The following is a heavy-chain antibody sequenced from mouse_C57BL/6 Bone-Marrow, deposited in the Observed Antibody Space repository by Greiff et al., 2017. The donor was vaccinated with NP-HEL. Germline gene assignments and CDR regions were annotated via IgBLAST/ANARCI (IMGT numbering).Heavy chain of an antibody. Sequence: VQLQQSGAELVRPGASVKLSCTASGFNIKDDYMHWVKQRPEQGLEWIGWIDPENGDTEYASKFQGKATITADTSSNTAYLQLSSLTSEDTAVYYCTTDHGGFAYWGQGTLVTVSA. V-gene: IGHV14-4*01. CDR2: IDPENGDT. CDR3: TTDHGGFAY. CDR1: GFNIKDDY. J-gene: IGHJ3*01.